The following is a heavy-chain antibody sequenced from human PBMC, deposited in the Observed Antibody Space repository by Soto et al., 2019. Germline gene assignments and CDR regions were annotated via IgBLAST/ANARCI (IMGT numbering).Heavy chain of an antibody. CDR3: VSHPRPFARGGFDT. V-gene: IGHV4-59*01. D-gene: IGHD2-21*01. CDR1: GGSISSYY. CDR2: IFYIGTT. Sequence: QVQLQESGPGLVKTSETLSLTCTVSGGSISSYYWGWIRPVPWRGLECIGYIFYIGTTYYNPSLKSRAPISLDTPKTHCALKLNSVTAADMAGYYCVSHPRPFARGGFDTWGQGTLVTVSS. J-gene: IGHJ5*02.